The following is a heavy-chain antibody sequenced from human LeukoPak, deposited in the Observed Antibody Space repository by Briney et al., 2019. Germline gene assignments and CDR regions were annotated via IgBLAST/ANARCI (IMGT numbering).Heavy chain of an antibody. CDR1: GFNMGSYW. V-gene: IGHV3-7*01. CDR2: IKQDESEK. Sequence: GGSLRLSCVAPGFNMGSYWMSWVRQTPGKGLEWVANIKQDESEKYYVESVKGRFTISRDNAQNSVYLQMNNLRVEDTALYYCARVGISEWLLEDYWGQGTLVIVSS. D-gene: IGHD3-3*01. J-gene: IGHJ4*02. CDR3: ARVGISEWLLEDY.